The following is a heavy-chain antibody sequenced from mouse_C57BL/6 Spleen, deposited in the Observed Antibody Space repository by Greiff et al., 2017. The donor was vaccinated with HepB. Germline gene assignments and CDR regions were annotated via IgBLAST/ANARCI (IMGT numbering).Heavy chain of an antibody. CDR2: INPNNGGT. CDR3: ARRGIYYYGSSYGFAY. J-gene: IGHJ3*01. D-gene: IGHD1-1*01. Sequence: VQLKQSGPELVKPGASVKIPCKASGYTFTDYNMDWVKQSHGKSLEWIGDINPNNGGTIYNQKFKGKATLTVDKSSSTAYMEIRSLTSEDTAVYYCARRGIYYYGSSYGFAYWGQGTLVTVSA. V-gene: IGHV1-18*01. CDR1: GYTFTDYN.